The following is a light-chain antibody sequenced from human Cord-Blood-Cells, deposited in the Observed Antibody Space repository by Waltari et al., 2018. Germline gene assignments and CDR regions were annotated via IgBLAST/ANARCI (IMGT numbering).Light chain of an antibody. Sequence: DIPMTQSLSSLPASVEDRDTITCRASQSIRSYLNWYQQKPGKAPTLLIYAASSLQSGVPSRFSGSGSRTDFTLTIRSLQPEDFATYYCQQSYRTPYPFGQGTKLEIK. J-gene: IGKJ2*01. CDR3: QQSYRTPYP. CDR2: AAS. V-gene: IGKV1-39*01. CDR1: QSIRSY.